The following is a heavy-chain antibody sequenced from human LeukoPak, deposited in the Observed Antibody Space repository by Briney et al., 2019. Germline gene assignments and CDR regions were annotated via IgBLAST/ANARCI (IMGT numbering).Heavy chain of an antibody. CDR2: IYYSGST. D-gene: IGHD3-22*01. CDR3: ARYYDSSGLDY. CDR1: GGSISSSSYY. V-gene: IGHV4-39*01. J-gene: IGHJ4*02. Sequence: SETLSLTCAVSGGSISSSSYYWGWIRQPPGKGLEWIGSIYYSGSTYYNPSLKSRVTISVDTSKNQFSLKLSSVTAADTAVYYCARYYDSSGLDYWGQGTLVTVSS.